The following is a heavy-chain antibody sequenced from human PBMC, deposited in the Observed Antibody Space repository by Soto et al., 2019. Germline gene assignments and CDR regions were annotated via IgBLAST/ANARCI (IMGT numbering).Heavy chain of an antibody. D-gene: IGHD2-15*01. CDR1: GFSLSTSGVG. Sequence: QITLKESGPTLVKPTQTLTLTCTFSGFSLSTSGVGVGWIRQPPGKALEWLALIYWDDDKRYSPSLKSRLTLTKDTSKNQVVLTMTNMDPVDTATYYCAHRRAYCSGGTCYSIWFDPWGQGTLVTVSS. J-gene: IGHJ5*02. CDR2: IYWDDDK. V-gene: IGHV2-5*02. CDR3: AHRRAYCSGGTCYSIWFDP.